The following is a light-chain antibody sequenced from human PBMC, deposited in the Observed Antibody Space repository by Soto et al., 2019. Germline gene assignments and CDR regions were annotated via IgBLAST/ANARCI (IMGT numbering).Light chain of an antibody. J-gene: IGKJ2*01. CDR3: QQYYSIPYT. CDR2: WAY. Sequence: DIVMTQSPESLAVSLGERATINCKSSQSILYSTNNTNYLGWYQQKPGHPPRLLIYWAYTRESGVPDRFSGSGSRTDFTLTISSLQAEDVAVYYCQQYYSIPYTFGQGTKLEIK. CDR1: QSILYSTNNTNY. V-gene: IGKV4-1*01.